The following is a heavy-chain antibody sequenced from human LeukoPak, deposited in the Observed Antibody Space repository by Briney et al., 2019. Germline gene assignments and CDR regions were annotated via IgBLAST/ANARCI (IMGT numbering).Heavy chain of an antibody. CDR1: GFTFSNYD. D-gene: IGHD4-17*01. CDR3: ARDEPTVTTGPPVGS. J-gene: IGHJ4*02. CDR2: ISYDGSNK. V-gene: IGHV3-30*03. Sequence: GGSLRLSCAASGFTFSNYDIHWVRQAPGKGLEWVAVISYDGSNKYYADSVKGRFTISRDNSKNTLYLQMHSLRAEDTAVYYCARDEPTVTTGPPVGSWGQGTLVTVSS.